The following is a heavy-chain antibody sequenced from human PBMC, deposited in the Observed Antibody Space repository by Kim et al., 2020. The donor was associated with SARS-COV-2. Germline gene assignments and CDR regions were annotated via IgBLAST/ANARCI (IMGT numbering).Heavy chain of an antibody. V-gene: IGHV3-33*01. D-gene: IGHD3-10*02. Sequence: GGSLRLSCAASGFTFSSYGMYWVRQAPGKGLEWVAFIWYDENNKNYVDSVKGRFTISRDNSKNTLNLQMNSLRAEDTAVYYCARGEAVRGYGMDVWGQGTTVTVSS. CDR1: GFTFSSYG. CDR3: ARGEAVRGYGMDV. J-gene: IGHJ6*02. CDR2: IWYDENNK.